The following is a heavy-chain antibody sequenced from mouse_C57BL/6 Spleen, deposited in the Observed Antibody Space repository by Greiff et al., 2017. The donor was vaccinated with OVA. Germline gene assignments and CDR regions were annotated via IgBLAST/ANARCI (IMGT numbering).Heavy chain of an antibody. CDR2: IDPSDSYT. D-gene: IGHD3-1*01. V-gene: IGHV1-50*01. CDR3: ARERGPVGAMDY. J-gene: IGHJ4*01. CDR1: GYTFTSYW. Sequence: QVQLQQPGAELVKPGASVKLSCKASGYTFTSYWMQWVKQRPGQGLEWIGEIDPSDSYTNYNQKFKGKATLTVDTSSSTAYMQLSSLTSEDSAVDYCARERGPVGAMDYWGQGTSVTVSS.